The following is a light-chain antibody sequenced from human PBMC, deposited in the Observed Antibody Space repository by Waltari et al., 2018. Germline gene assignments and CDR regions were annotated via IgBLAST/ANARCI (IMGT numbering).Light chain of an antibody. CDR3: QQSFSSPWT. Sequence: DIQMTQSPSSLSASIGDAITVTRRTRQHLSTYLNWYAPKPAKAPKLLLFGASTLPRGVPSRFSGSASGTEFTLTVTNLQPDDFSTYFCQQSFSSPWTFGQGTTV. CDR2: GAS. CDR1: QHLSTY. V-gene: IGKV1-39*01. J-gene: IGKJ1*01.